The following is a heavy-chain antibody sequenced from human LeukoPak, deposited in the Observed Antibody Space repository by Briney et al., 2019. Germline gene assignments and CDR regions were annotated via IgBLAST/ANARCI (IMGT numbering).Heavy chain of an antibody. V-gene: IGHV3-21*01. CDR3: ARDYGSGSYYFWS. Sequence: SGRSLRLSCAASGFTFSGYSMNWVRQAPGKGLEWFSSISSSSSYIYYADSVKGRFTISRDNAKNSLYLQMNSLRAEDTAVYYCARDYGSGSYYFWSWGQGTLVTVSS. CDR1: GFTFSGYS. CDR2: ISSSSSYI. J-gene: IGHJ4*02. D-gene: IGHD3-10*01.